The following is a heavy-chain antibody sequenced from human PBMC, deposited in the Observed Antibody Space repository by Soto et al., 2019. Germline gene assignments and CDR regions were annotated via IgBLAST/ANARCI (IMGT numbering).Heavy chain of an antibody. CDR3: ARGGYYDNSWGKLSHYGLDV. J-gene: IGHJ6*02. CDR2: ISPYNDYT. V-gene: IGHV1-18*01. D-gene: IGHD3-16*01. CDR1: GYTFIRYG. Sequence: QVQLAQSANEVKKPGTSVRVSGKAAGYTFIRYGIAWVRQAPGQGLEWMGWISPYNDYTVYAQKFQGRVSMTADTSTRTVYMNLRGLKSDDTAVYYCARGGYYDNSWGKLSHYGLDVWGQGTSVSVSS.